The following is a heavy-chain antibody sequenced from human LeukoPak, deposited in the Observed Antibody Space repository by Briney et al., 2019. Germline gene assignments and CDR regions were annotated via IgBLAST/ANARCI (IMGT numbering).Heavy chain of an antibody. CDR1: GFTFSSYA. J-gene: IGHJ4*02. CDR2: ISGSGGST. D-gene: IGHD2-15*01. V-gene: IGHV3-23*01. CDR3: AKVFSCSNCSGGFDY. Sequence: GGSLRLSCAASGFTFSSYAMSWVRQAPGKGLEWVPAISGSGGSTYYADSVKGRFTISRDNSKNTLYLQMNSLRAEDTAVYYCAKVFSCSNCSGGFDYWGQGTLVTVSS.